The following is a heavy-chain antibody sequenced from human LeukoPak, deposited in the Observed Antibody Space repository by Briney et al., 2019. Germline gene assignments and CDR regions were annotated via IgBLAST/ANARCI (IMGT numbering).Heavy chain of an antibody. CDR1: GFTFSHYA. V-gene: IGHV3-23*01. CDR3: ARVGRIQYFDC. CDR2: ISGSGGST. J-gene: IGHJ4*02. D-gene: IGHD5-18*01. Sequence: PGGSLRLSCAASGFTFSHYAMSWVRQAPGKGLEWVSVISGSGGSTSYADSVKGRFTTSRDNAKNSLYLQLTSLRAEDTAVYYCARVGRIQYFDCWGQGTLVTVSS.